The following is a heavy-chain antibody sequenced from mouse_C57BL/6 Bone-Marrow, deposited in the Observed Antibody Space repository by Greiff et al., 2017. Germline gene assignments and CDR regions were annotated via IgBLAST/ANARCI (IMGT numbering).Heavy chain of an antibody. Sequence: EVKLVESGGGLVQPGGSLKLSCAASGFTFSDYGMAWVRQAPRQGPAWVAFISNLAYSIYYADTVTGRFTISRENAKNTLYLEMSSLRSEDTAMYYCARLFMITTRRTLAYWGQGTLVTVSA. J-gene: IGHJ3*01. D-gene: IGHD2-4*01. CDR1: GFTFSDYG. CDR3: ARLFMITTRRTLAY. V-gene: IGHV5-15*01. CDR2: ISNLAYSI.